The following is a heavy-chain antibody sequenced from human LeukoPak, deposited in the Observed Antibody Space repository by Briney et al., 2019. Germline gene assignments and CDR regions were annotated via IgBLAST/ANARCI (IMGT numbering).Heavy chain of an antibody. CDR1: GFTFSNAW. D-gene: IGHD3-22*01. J-gene: IGHJ4*02. CDR3: VRKHSSGYYYGDY. V-gene: IGHV3-48*01. Sequence: GGSLRLSCAASGFTFSNAWMSWVRQAPGKGLEWVSYISSSSNTIYYTDSVKGRFTISRDNAKNSLYLQMNSLRAEDTAVYYCVRKHSSGYYYGDYWGQGTLVTVSS. CDR2: ISSSSNTI.